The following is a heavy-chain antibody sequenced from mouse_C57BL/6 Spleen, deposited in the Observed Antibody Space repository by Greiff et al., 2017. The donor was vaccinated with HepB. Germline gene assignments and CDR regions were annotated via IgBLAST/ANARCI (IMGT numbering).Heavy chain of an antibody. J-gene: IGHJ2*01. CDR3: ARDRLEYYFDY. Sequence: EVKLVESGGGLVKPGGSLKLSCAASGFTFSSYAMSWVRQTPEKRLEWVATISDGGSYTYYPDNVKGRFTISRDNAKNNLYLQMSHLKSEDTAMYYCARDRLEYYFDYWGQGTTLTVSS. D-gene: IGHD3-2*02. V-gene: IGHV5-4*01. CDR2: ISDGGSYT. CDR1: GFTFSSYA.